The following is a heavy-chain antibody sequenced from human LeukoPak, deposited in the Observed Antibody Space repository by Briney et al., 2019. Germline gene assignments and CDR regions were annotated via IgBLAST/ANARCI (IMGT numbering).Heavy chain of an antibody. Sequence: SETLSLTCAVYGGSFSGYYWSWIRQPPGKGLEWIGEINHSGSTNYNPSLKSRVTISVDTSKNQFSLKLSSVTAADTAVYYCARQLGYYYDSSGYLDYWGQGTLVTVSS. CDR2: INHSGST. D-gene: IGHD3-22*01. V-gene: IGHV4-34*01. CDR1: GGSFSGYY. J-gene: IGHJ4*02. CDR3: ARQLGYYYDSSGYLDY.